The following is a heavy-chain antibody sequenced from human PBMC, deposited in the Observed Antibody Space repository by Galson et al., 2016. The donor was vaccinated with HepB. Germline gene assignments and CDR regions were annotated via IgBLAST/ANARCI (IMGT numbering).Heavy chain of an antibody. CDR1: GITFSNYA. D-gene: IGHD4-17*01. CDR3: AKGLTTVTTEVDY. V-gene: IGHV3-23*01. CDR2: ISDNGGST. Sequence: SLRLSCAASGITFSNYAMHWVRQAPGEGLEWVSGISDNGGSTYYVDSVKGRFTISRDNFKNMLYLQMNSLRAEDTAVYYCAKGLTTVTTEVDYWGQGTLVTVSS. J-gene: IGHJ4*02.